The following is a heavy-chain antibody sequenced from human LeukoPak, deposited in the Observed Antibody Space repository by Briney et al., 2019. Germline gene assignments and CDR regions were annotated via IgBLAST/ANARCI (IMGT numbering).Heavy chain of an antibody. CDR3: TTFTGTTL. D-gene: IGHD4-17*01. CDR1: GFTFGDYA. CDR2: IRSKTYGAKI. V-gene: IGHV3-49*04. Sequence: PGRSLRLSCTGSGFTFGDYAMGWVRQAPGKGLEWLSSIRSKTYGAKIAYAASVEGTFSIATDDYKSLAYMQMNSLKTEDSAIYSWTTFTGTTLWGQGTLVTVSS. J-gene: IGHJ1*01.